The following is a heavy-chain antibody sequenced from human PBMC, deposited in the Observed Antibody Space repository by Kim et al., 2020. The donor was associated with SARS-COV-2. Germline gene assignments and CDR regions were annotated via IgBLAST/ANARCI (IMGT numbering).Heavy chain of an antibody. CDR2: ISGSGGST. D-gene: IGHD3-10*01. CDR3: AKLPIYYGSGSYYNELLAY. Sequence: GGSLRLSCAASGFTFSSYAMSWVRQAPGKGLEWVPAISGSGGSTYYADSVKGRFTISRDNSKNTLYLQMNSLRAEDTAVYYCAKLPIYYGSGSYYNELLAYWGQGTLVTVSS. V-gene: IGHV3-23*01. CDR1: GFTFSSYA. J-gene: IGHJ4*02.